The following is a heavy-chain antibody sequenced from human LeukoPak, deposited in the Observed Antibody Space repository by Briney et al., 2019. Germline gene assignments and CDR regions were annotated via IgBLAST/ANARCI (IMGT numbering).Heavy chain of an antibody. Sequence: PSETLSLTCTVSGGSISSYYWSWIRQPAGKGLEWIGRIYTSGSTNYNPSLKSRVTMSVDTSKNQFSLKLSSVTAADTAVYYCAREQWLVRTHYYYYYGMDVWGQGTTVTVSS. V-gene: IGHV4-4*07. D-gene: IGHD6-19*01. CDR2: IYTSGST. J-gene: IGHJ6*02. CDR3: AREQWLVRTHYYYYYGMDV. CDR1: GGSISSYY.